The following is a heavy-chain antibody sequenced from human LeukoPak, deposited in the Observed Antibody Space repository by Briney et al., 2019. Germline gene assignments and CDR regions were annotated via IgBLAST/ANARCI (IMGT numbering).Heavy chain of an antibody. D-gene: IGHD6-6*01. CDR2: ISYRGSN. CDR3: ARAGGDTTSSQDLDY. J-gene: IGHJ4*02. Sequence: SQTLSLPCTVSGVSISSGVYYWRWIRQPPGKGQEWIGYISYRGSNDYPPSLKSRVTISVATSKNQFSLKMSSVTAAATAVYYCARAGGDTTSSQDLDYWGQGTLVTVSS. V-gene: IGHV4-61*08. CDR1: GVSISSGVYY.